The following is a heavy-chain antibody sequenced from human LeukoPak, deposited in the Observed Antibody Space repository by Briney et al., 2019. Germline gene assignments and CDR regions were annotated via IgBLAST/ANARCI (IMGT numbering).Heavy chain of an antibody. J-gene: IGHJ4*02. Sequence: GASVKVSCKASGYTFTGYYMHWVRQAPGQGLEWMGWINPNSGGTNYAQKFQGRVTMTRDTSISTAYMELSRLRSDDTAVYYCAKKLATMIVVVTPLGYWGQGTLVTVSS. CDR1: GYTFTGYY. CDR2: INPNSGGT. V-gene: IGHV1-2*02. CDR3: AKKLATMIVVVTPLGY. D-gene: IGHD3-22*01.